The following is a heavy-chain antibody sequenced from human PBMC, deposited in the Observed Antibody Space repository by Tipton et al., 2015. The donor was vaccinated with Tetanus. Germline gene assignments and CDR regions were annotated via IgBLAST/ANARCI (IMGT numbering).Heavy chain of an antibody. D-gene: IGHD2-15*01. Sequence: SLRLSCAASGFIFSSYGIHWVRQAPGKGLEWVAVSWYDGTDKYYADSVKGRFTISRDNSKNALYLQMNSLRAEDTAVFYCAGEADFSGGSCFSGDFDNWGQGTQVTVSS. CDR2: SWYDGTDK. V-gene: IGHV3-33*01. J-gene: IGHJ4*02. CDR3: AGEADFSGGSCFSGDFDN. CDR1: GFIFSSYG.